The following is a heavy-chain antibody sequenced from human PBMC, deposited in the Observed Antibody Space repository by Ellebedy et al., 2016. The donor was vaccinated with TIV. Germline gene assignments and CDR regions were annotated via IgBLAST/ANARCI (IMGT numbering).Heavy chain of an antibody. CDR3: ARSVTAIDY. Sequence: AASVKVSCKASGYIFTNYDVHWARRAPGQRLEWMGWINAGNGNTKHSQKFQGRVTFTRDTSASTAYMELSSLRSEDTAVYYCARSVTAIDYWGQGTLVTVSS. D-gene: IGHD2-21*02. CDR2: INAGNGNT. V-gene: IGHV1-3*01. CDR1: GYIFTNYD. J-gene: IGHJ4*02.